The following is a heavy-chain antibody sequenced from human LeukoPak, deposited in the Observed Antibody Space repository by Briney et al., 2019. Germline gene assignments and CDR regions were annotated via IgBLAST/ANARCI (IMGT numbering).Heavy chain of an antibody. J-gene: IGHJ4*02. CDR3: ARSTMTTVTAAD. Sequence: SETLSLTCTVSGGSISSSSYYWGWIRQPPGKGLEWIGSIYYSGSTYYNPSLKSRVTISVDTSKNQFSLKLSSVTAADTAVYYCARSTMTTVTAADWGQGTLVTVSS. CDR1: GGSISSSSYY. V-gene: IGHV4-39*07. CDR2: IYYSGST. D-gene: IGHD4-17*01.